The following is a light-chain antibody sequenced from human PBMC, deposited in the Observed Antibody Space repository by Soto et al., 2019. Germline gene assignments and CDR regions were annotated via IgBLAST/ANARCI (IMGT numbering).Light chain of an antibody. V-gene: IGLV2-18*02. J-gene: IGLJ1*01. CDR3: CSFTSSSTYV. Sequence: QSALTQPPSVSGSPGQSVTISCTGTSSDVGSYNRVPWYQQPPGTAPKLMIYEVSNRPSGVPDRFAGSKSGNTAFLTISGLQAEDEADYYCCSFTSSSTYVFGTGTKLTVL. CDR2: EVS. CDR1: SSDVGSYNR.